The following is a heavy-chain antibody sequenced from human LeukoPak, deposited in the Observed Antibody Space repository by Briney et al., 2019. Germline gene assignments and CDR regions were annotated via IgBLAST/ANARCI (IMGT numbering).Heavy chain of an antibody. J-gene: IGHJ4*02. CDR2: INPNSGGT. V-gene: IGHV1-2*02. Sequence: ASVKVSCKASGYTFTGYYMHWVRQAPGQGLEWMGWINPNSGGTNYAQKFQGRVTITRDTSASTAYMELSSLRSEDTAVYYCARDGAPGSTDYWGQGTLVTVSS. CDR3: ARDGAPGSTDY. CDR1: GYTFTGYY. D-gene: IGHD3-16*01.